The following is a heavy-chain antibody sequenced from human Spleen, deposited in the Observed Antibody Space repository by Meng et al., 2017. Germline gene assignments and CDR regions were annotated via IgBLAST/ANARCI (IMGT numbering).Heavy chain of an antibody. Sequence: SETLSLTCTVSGDSITTYYWNWIRQPAGKGLEWIGRIYTSGIANYNPSFKSRVTMSIDASKNQFSLSLSSVTAADTAVYYCAKAGPATGYSSSWYIWYFDLWGRGTLVTGSS. V-gene: IGHV4-4*07. CDR2: IYTSGIA. CDR3: AKAGPATGYSSSWYIWYFDL. D-gene: IGHD6-13*01. CDR1: GDSITTYY. J-gene: IGHJ2*01.